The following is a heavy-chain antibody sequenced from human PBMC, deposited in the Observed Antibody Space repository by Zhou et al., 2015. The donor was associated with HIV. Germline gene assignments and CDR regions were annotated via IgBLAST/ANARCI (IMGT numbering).Heavy chain of an antibody. CDR3: ARGPYYYGSGTIWYFDL. Sequence: QVQLVQSGAEVKKPGSSVKVSCKASGGTFSSYAISWVRQAPGQGLEWMGGIIPIFGTANYAQKFQGRVTITADESTSTAYMELSSLRSEDTAVYYCARGPYYYGSGTIWYFDLWGRGTLVTVSS. J-gene: IGHJ2*01. V-gene: IGHV1-69*01. CDR2: IIPIFGTA. CDR1: GGTFSSYA. D-gene: IGHD3-10*01.